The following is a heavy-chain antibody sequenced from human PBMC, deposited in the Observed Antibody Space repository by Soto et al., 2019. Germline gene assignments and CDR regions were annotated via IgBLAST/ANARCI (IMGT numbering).Heavy chain of an antibody. CDR1: GFTLSDYG. Sequence: QVQLVESGGGVVQLGRSLRLSCTASGFTLSDYGMHWVRQAPGKGLEWVAVIWHDGGAKYYAESVTGRITISRDNSKNTVHLQIDSLGADDTALYDCARDPGRDSPIDYWGQGTLVTVSS. D-gene: IGHD3-22*01. CDR3: ARDPGRDSPIDY. J-gene: IGHJ4*02. CDR2: IWHDGGAK. V-gene: IGHV3-33*01.